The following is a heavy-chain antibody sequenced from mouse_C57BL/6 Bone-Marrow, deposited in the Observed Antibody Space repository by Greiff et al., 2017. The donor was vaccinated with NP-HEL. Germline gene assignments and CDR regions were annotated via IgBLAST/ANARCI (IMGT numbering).Heavy chain of an antibody. CDR3: AKGDGYYAAWVAY. CDR1: GYTFTSYW. V-gene: IGHV1-52*01. D-gene: IGHD2-3*01. CDR2: IDPSDSET. J-gene: IGHJ3*01. Sequence: VQLQQPGAELVRPGSSVKLSCKASGYTFTSYWMHWVKQRPIQGLEWIGNIDPSDSETHYNQKFKDKATLTVDKSSSTAYMQLSSLTSEDSAVYYCAKGDGYYAAWVAYWGQGTLVTVSA.